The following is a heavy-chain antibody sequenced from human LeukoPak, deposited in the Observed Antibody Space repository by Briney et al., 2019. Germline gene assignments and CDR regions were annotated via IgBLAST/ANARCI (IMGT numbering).Heavy chain of an antibody. Sequence: SETLSLTCTVSGGSISSSSYYWGWIRQPPGKGLEWIGSIYYSGGTYYNPSLKSRVTISVDTSKNQFSLKLSSVTAADTAVYYCARDGGFGAFDIWGQGTMVTVSS. CDR1: GGSISSSSYY. CDR2: IYYSGGT. CDR3: ARDGGFGAFDI. J-gene: IGHJ3*02. V-gene: IGHV4-39*07. D-gene: IGHD3-10*01.